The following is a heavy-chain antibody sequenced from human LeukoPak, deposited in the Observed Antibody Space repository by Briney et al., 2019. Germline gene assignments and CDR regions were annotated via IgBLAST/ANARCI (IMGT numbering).Heavy chain of an antibody. V-gene: IGHV4-61*01. J-gene: IGHJ6*03. D-gene: IGHD6-13*01. CDR3: ARTTEAHSWRTRYYDYYMDV. Sequence: SQTLSLTCTVSGGSISSGTYYWSWIRQPPGKGLEWIGYIYYSGSTNYNPSLKSRVTISVDTSKNQFSLKLSSVTAADTAVYYCARTTEAHSWRTRYYDYYMDVWGKGTTVTVSS. CDR1: GGSISSGTYY. CDR2: IYYSGST.